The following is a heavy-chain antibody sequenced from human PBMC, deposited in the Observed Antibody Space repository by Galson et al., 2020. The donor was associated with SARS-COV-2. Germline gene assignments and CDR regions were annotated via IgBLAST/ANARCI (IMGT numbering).Heavy chain of an antibody. CDR2: IDSGGKTR. CDR3: ARFSVWYDAGNYYRFQIPL. Sequence: GESLKISCTASGFLFDYYYMGWIRQAPGRGLEWVSYIDSGGKTRYYADSVKGRSTISRDNAENSVFLQVNDVNTEDTAVYFCARFSVWYDAGNYYRFQIPLWGHGTLVTVSS. D-gene: IGHD3-10*01. J-gene: IGHJ4*01. V-gene: IGHV3-11*01. CDR1: GFLFDYYY.